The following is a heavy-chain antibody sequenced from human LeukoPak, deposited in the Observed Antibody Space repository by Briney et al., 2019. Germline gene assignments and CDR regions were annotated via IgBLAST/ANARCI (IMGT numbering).Heavy chain of an antibody. CDR1: GFTFSSYA. V-gene: IGHV3-30-3*01. CDR2: ISYNGSNK. J-gene: IGHJ4*02. Sequence: GGSLRLSCAASGFTFSSYAMHWVRQAPGKGLEWVAVISYNGSNKYYADSVKGRFTTSRDNSKNTLYLQMNSLRAEDTAVYYCARDSGSYFDYWGQGTLVTVSS. CDR3: ARDSGSYFDY. D-gene: IGHD1-26*01.